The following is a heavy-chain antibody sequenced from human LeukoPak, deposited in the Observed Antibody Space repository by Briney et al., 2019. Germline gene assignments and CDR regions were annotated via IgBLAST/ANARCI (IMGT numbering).Heavy chain of an antibody. V-gene: IGHV4-4*02. D-gene: IGHD5-12*01. CDR3: ARADSGTYAALDY. Sequence: SGTLSLTCAVSGGSISSSNWWRWVRQPPGKGLEWVGVIYHSGSTNYNPSLKSRVTISVDKSKNHFSLNLSSVTAADTAVYYCARADSGTYAALDYWGQGTLVTVSS. CDR1: GGSISSSNW. CDR2: IYHSGST. J-gene: IGHJ4*02.